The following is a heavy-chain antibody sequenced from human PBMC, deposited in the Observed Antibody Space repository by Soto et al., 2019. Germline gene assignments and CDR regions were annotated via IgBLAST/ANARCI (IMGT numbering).Heavy chain of an antibody. CDR2: ISGSGGST. J-gene: IGHJ6*02. D-gene: IGHD3-3*01. Sequence: PGGSLRLSCAASGFTFSSYAMSWVRQAPGKGLEWVSAISGSGGSTYYADSVKGRFTISRDNSKNTLYLQMNSLRAEDTAVYYCAKQNGDFWSGYYFAVHRYGMDVWGQGPTVTVSS. V-gene: IGHV3-23*01. CDR1: GFTFSSYA. CDR3: AKQNGDFWSGYYFAVHRYGMDV.